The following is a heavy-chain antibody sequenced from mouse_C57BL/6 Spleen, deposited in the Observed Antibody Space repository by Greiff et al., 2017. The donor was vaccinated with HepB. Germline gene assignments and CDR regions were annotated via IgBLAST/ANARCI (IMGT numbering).Heavy chain of an antibody. D-gene: IGHD6-1*01. Sequence: EVQVVESGGGLVQPGGSLSLSCAASGFTFTDYYMSWVRQPPGKALEWLGFIRNKANGYTTEYSASVKGRFTISRDNSQSILYLQMNALRAEDSATYYCARYIFTSLFDYWGQGTTLTVSS. CDR1: GFTFTDYY. J-gene: IGHJ2*01. V-gene: IGHV7-3*01. CDR3: ARYIFTSLFDY. CDR2: IRNKANGYTT.